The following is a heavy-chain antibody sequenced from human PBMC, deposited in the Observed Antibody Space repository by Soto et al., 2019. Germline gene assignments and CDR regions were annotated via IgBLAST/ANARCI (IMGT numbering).Heavy chain of an antibody. Sequence: SETLSLTCTVSGGSISVYYWTWVRQPPGKELEWIGYISYTGSTNYNPSLKSRVTISVDTSKNQFSLKLSSVTAADTAVYYCAREGYSSSWYLAGAFDLWGQGTMVTVSS. CDR3: AREGYSSSWYLAGAFDL. CDR2: ISYTGST. J-gene: IGHJ3*01. D-gene: IGHD6-13*01. V-gene: IGHV4-59*01. CDR1: GGSISVYY.